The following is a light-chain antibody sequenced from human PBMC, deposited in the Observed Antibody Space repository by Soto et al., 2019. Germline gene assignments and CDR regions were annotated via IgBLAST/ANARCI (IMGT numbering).Light chain of an antibody. J-gene: IGKJ4*01. CDR2: AAS. CDR3: QQTDSAPS. CDR1: QSIDSW. V-gene: IGKV1-5*01. Sequence: DIQMTQSPSTLSASVGDRVTITCRASQSIDSWLAWYQQKPGKAPELLIYAASTLQSGVPSRFSGSGSGTDFTLTISCLQSEDFATYYCQQTDSAPSFGGGTKVDIK.